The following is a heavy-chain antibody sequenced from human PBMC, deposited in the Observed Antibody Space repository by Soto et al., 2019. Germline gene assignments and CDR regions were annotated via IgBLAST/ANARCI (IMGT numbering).Heavy chain of an antibody. CDR1: GFTFSSYW. J-gene: IGHJ5*02. Sequence: GGSLRLSCAASGFTFSSYWMHWVRQAPGKGLVWVSRINSDGSSTSYADSVKGRFTISRDNAKNTLYLQMNSLRAEDTAVYYCARVIAAAGTDWFDPWGKGTLVTVSS. CDR3: ARVIAAAGTDWFDP. D-gene: IGHD6-13*01. CDR2: INSDGSST. V-gene: IGHV3-74*01.